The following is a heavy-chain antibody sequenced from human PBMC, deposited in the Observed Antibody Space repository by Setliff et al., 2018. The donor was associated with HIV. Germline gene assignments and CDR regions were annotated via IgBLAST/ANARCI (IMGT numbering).Heavy chain of an antibody. CDR1: GFTFSTYN. V-gene: IGHV3-21*01. J-gene: IGHJ4*02. CDR3: ARDVSWRVRTYIDY. Sequence: GGSLRLSCEASGFTFSTYNMNWVRQAPGKGLEWVSSISSSSRSKYYADSVKGRFTISRDNAKNSLYLQMSSLTAEDTAVYYCARDVSWRVRTYIDYWGQGALVTVSS. D-gene: IGHD3-3*01. CDR2: ISSSSRSK.